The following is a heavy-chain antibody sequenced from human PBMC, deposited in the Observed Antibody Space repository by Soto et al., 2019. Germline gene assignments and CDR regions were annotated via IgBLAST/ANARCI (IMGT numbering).Heavy chain of an antibody. Sequence: ASVKVSCKASGFSFSDYFMHWVRQAPGQGLEWMGIINPSGDSRNYAQKFQGRVTITRDTSTSTVYMDLSSLRSEDTAVYYCARDLWGYCSSTSCYNPYNWFDPWG. CDR3: ARDLWGYCSSTSCYNPYNWFDP. CDR1: GFSFSDYF. V-gene: IGHV1-46*01. D-gene: IGHD2-2*02. J-gene: IGHJ5*02. CDR2: INPSGDSR.